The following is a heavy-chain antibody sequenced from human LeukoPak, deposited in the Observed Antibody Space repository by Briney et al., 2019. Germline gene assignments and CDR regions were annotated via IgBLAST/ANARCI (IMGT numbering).Heavy chain of an antibody. D-gene: IGHD3-9*01. CDR2: IIPIFGTA. CDR3: ARDSVPLYYDILTGYYVPEYYYYYYMDV. J-gene: IGHJ6*03. V-gene: IGHV1-69*05. Sequence: GASVKVSCKASGGTFSSYAISWVRQAPGQGLEWMGGIIPIFGTANYAQKFQGRVTMTTDTSTSTAYMELRSLRSDDTAVYYCARDSVPLYYDILTGYYVPEYYYYYYMDVWGKGTTVTISS. CDR1: GGTFSSYA.